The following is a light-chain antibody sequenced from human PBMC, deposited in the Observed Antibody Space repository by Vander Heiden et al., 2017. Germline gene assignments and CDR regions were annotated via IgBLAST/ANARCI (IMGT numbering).Light chain of an antibody. V-gene: IGLV2-14*03. J-gene: IGLJ2*01. CDR3: SSYRSTSTREV. CDR2: DVS. Sequence: QSALTQPASVSGSPGQSITISCTGTSSDIGGYNYVSWYQQHPGKAPKVMIYDVSNRPSGVSNRFSGSKSGNTASLIISGLQAEDEADYYCSSYRSTSTREVFGGGTKLTVL. CDR1: SSDIGGYNY.